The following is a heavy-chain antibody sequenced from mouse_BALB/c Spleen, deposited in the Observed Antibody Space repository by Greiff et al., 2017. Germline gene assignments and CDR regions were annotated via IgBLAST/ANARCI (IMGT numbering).Heavy chain of an antibody. V-gene: IGHV2-9*02. Sequence: VNLVESGPGLVAPSQSLSITCTVSGFSLTSYGVHWVRQPPGKGLEWLGVIWAGGSTNYNSALMSRLSISKDNSKSQVFLKMNSLQTDDTAMYYCARGYYYGSSAWFAYWGQGTLVTVSA. CDR3: ARGYYYGSSAWFAY. D-gene: IGHD1-1*01. CDR1: GFSLTSYG. CDR2: IWAGGST. J-gene: IGHJ3*01.